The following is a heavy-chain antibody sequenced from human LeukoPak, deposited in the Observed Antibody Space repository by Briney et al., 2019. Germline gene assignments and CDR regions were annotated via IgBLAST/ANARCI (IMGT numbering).Heavy chain of an antibody. V-gene: IGHV4-59*01. Sequence: PSETLSLACTVSGGSISSYYWSWIQQPPGKGLEWIGYIYYSGSTNYNPSLKCRVTISVDPSKNQFSLKLSSVTAADTAVYYCARGRFGYYYDSSGYYEIDYWGQGTLVTVSS. D-gene: IGHD3-22*01. CDR2: IYYSGST. J-gene: IGHJ4*02. CDR3: ARGRFGYYYDSSGYYEIDY. CDR1: GGSISSYY.